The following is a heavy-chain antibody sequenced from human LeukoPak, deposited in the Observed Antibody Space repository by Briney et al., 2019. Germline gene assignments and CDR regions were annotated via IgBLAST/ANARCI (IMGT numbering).Heavy chain of an antibody. CDR1: GFTFSSYA. J-gene: IGHJ6*02. Sequence: GGSLRLSCAASGFTFSSYAMSWVRQAPGKGLEWVANIKQDGSEKYYVDSVKGRFTISRDNAKNSLYLQTNSLRAEDTAVYYCARVPSVVVPAATEMAYYYYGMDVWGQGTTVTVSS. CDR3: ARVPSVVVPAATEMAYYYYGMDV. V-gene: IGHV3-7*01. D-gene: IGHD2-2*01. CDR2: IKQDGSEK.